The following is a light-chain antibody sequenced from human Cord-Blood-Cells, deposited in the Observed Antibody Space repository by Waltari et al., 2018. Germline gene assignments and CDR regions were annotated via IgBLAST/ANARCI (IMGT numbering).Light chain of an antibody. V-gene: IGLV2-14*01. CDR3: SSYTSSSTVV. CDR2: DVS. J-gene: IGLJ2*01. Sequence: QSALTPPASVSGSPGQSITITCTGTSSHVGGYNYVSWYQQHPGKAPKLMIYDVSKRPSGCSNRFSGSKSGNTASLTISGLQAEDEADYYCSSYTSSSTVVFGGGTKLTVL. CDR1: SSHVGGYNY.